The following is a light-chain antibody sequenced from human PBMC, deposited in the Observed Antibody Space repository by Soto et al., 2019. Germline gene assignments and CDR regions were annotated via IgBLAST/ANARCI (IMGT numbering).Light chain of an antibody. V-gene: IGLV1-44*01. Sequence: QSVLTQPPSASGTPGQRVTISCSGSSSNIGIYPVNWYQQLPGTAPTLLIYGNNQRPSGVPDRFSGSKSGTSASLAISALQSEDESDYYCAAWDSSLNAHLLFGGGTKVTVL. J-gene: IGLJ2*01. CDR2: GNN. CDR1: SSNIGIYP. CDR3: AAWDSSLNAHLL.